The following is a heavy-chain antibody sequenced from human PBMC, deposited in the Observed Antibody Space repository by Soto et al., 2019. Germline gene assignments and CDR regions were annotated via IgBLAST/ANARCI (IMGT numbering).Heavy chain of an antibody. J-gene: IGHJ4*02. Sequence: QVQLVESGGGVVQPGRSLRLSCAASGFTFSSYAMHWVRQAPGKGLEWVAVISYDGSNKYYADSVKGRFTISRDNSKNTLYLQMNSLRAEDTAVYYCARRRDLEGYWGQGTLVTVSS. D-gene: IGHD1-1*01. CDR2: ISYDGSNK. CDR1: GFTFSSYA. CDR3: ARRRDLEGY. V-gene: IGHV3-30-3*01.